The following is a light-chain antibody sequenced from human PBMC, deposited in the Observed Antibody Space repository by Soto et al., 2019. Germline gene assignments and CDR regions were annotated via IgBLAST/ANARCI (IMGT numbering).Light chain of an antibody. CDR2: DAS. CDR1: QSISSC. CDR3: QQYQSYSRT. Sequence: DIQMTQSPSTLSASVGDRVTITCRASQSISSCLAWYQQKPGKAPKLLIYDASSLESGVPSRFSGSGSGTEFTLTISSLKPEDFATYYCQQYQSYSRTFGQGTKVDI. J-gene: IGKJ1*01. V-gene: IGKV1-5*01.